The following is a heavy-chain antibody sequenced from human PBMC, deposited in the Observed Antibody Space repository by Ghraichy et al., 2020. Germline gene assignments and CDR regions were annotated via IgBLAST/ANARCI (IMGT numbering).Heavy chain of an antibody. D-gene: IGHD5-18*01. CDR3: AGDGYSYGPGVYGMDV. CDR1: GGTFSSYA. CDR2: IIPIFGTA. Sequence: SVKVSCKASGGTFSSYAISWVRQAPGQGLEWMGGIIPIFGTANYAQKFQGRVTITADESTSTAYMELSSLRSEDTAVYYCAGDGYSYGPGVYGMDVWGQGTTVTVSS. J-gene: IGHJ6*02. V-gene: IGHV1-69*13.